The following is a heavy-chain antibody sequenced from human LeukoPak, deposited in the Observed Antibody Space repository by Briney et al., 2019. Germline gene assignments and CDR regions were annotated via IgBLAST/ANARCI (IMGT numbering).Heavy chain of an antibody. CDR2: IYYSGST. J-gene: IGHJ6*03. CDR3: ATSMVQTTSRYYYMDV. CDR1: GGSISSGGYY. Sequence: SETLSFTCTVSGGSISSGGYYWSWIRQHPGKGLEWIGYIYYSGSTYYNPSLKSRVTISVDTSKNQFSLKLSSVTAADTAVYYCATSMVQTTSRYYYMDVWGKGTTVTVSS. D-gene: IGHD3-10*01. V-gene: IGHV4-31*03.